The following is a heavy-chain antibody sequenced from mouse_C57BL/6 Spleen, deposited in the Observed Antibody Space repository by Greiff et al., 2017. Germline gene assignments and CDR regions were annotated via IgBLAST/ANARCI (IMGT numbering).Heavy chain of an antibody. Sequence: EVKLVESGGGLVQPGGSLSLSCAASGFTFTDYYMSWVRQPPGKALEWLGFIRNKANGYTTEYSASVKGRFTISRDNSQSILYLQMNALRAEDSATYYCARSPRITTVVRDWYFDVWGTGTTVTVSS. J-gene: IGHJ1*03. D-gene: IGHD1-1*01. CDR2: IRNKANGYTT. CDR1: GFTFTDYY. CDR3: ARSPRITTVVRDWYFDV. V-gene: IGHV7-3*01.